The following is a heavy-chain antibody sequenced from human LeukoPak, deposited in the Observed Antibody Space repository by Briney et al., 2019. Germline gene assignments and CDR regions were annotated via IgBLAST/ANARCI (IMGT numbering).Heavy chain of an antibody. CDR1: GYTLTGYY. CDR2: INPNGGGT. Sequence: ASVKVSCKAAGYTLTGYYMHWLRQAPGQGLEWMGWINPNGGGTSYAQKFQGRVTMTRDTSISTAYMELSRLRSDDTAVYYCARGRCSSRSCYLFDYWGQGTPVTVSS. CDR3: ARGRCSSRSCYLFDY. D-gene: IGHD2-2*01. J-gene: IGHJ4*02. V-gene: IGHV1-2*02.